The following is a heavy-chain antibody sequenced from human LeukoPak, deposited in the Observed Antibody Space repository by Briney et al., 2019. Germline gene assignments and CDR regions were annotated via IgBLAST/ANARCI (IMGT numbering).Heavy chain of an antibody. Sequence: ASVKVSCKASGYTFTGYYMHWVRQAPGQGLEWMGWINPNSGGTDYAQKFQGRVTMTRDTSISTAYMELSRLRSDDMAVYYCASYPPVTTSIIFDYWGQGTLVTVSS. V-gene: IGHV1-2*02. CDR2: INPNSGGT. D-gene: IGHD4-17*01. CDR1: GYTFTGYY. CDR3: ASYPPVTTSIIFDY. J-gene: IGHJ4*02.